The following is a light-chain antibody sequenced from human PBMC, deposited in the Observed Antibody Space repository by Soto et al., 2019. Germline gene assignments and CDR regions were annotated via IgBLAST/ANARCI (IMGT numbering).Light chain of an antibody. V-gene: IGKV3-15*01. CDR2: GAS. CDR3: QQYYDWPLT. Sequence: EIVMTQSPATLSVSPGERATLSCMASQSVSSNLAWYQQKPGQPPRPLIKGASTRATGIPATFSGSGSGTEFTLTISSLQSEDFAVYYCQQYYDWPLTFGGGTKVDI. CDR1: QSVSSN. J-gene: IGKJ4*01.